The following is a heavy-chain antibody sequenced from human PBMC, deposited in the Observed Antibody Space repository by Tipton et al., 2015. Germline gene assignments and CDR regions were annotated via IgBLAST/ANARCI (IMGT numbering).Heavy chain of an antibody. Sequence: SLRLSCAASGFTFNNYWMTWVRQAPGKGLEWVANIKPDGSESYYLDSVKGRFTISRDNAKNSLYLQMNSLRAEDTAVYYCARGYRMDVWGQGTTVTVSS. V-gene: IGHV3-7*01. CDR3: ARGYRMDV. J-gene: IGHJ6*01. CDR1: GFTFNNYW. CDR2: IKPDGSES.